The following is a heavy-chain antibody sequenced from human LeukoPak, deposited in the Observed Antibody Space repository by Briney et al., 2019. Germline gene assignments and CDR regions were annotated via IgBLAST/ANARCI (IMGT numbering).Heavy chain of an antibody. D-gene: IGHD6-19*01. J-gene: IGHJ5*02. CDR2: IYSGGST. V-gene: IGHV3-53*01. CDR3: ARGISSGWYANWFDP. Sequence: GGSLRLSCAASGFTVSSNYMSWVRQAPGKGLEWVSVIYSGGSTYYADSVKGRFTISRDNSKNTLYLQMNSLRAEDTAVYYCARGISSGWYANWFDPWGQGTLVTVSS. CDR1: GFTVSSNY.